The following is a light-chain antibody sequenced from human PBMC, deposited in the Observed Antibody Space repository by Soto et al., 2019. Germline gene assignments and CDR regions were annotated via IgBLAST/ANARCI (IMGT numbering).Light chain of an antibody. Sequence: QAVVTQPPSVSGAPGQRVTISCTGSNSNIGEASGVHWYKQLPGGAPNVLIYGNKYRPSGVPDRFSGSKSGTSASLAITGLQADDEGDYFCQSYDISLTAYVFGTGTQLTVL. V-gene: IGLV1-40*01. CDR1: NSNIGEASG. CDR2: GNK. CDR3: QSYDISLTAYV. J-gene: IGLJ7*01.